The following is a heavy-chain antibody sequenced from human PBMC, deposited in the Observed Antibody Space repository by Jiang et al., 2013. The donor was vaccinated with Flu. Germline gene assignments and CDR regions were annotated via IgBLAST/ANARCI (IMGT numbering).Heavy chain of an antibody. CDR3: ARVRKPQPYGSYYYYGMDV. V-gene: IGHV1-18*01. CDR1: GYTFTSYG. D-gene: IGHD3-10*01. CDR2: ISAYNGNT. J-gene: IGHJ6*02. Sequence: GAEVKKPGASVKVSCKASGYTFTSYGISWVRQAPGQGLEWMGWISAYNGNTSYAQKLQGRVTMTTDTSTSTAYMELRSLRSDDTAVYYCARVRKPQPYGSYYYYGMDVWGQGTTVTVSS.